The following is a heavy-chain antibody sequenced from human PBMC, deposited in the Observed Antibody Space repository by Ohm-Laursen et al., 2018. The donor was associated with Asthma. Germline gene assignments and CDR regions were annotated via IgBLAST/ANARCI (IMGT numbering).Heavy chain of an antibody. CDR1: GFTFSTYG. V-gene: IGHV3-30*03. Sequence: SLRLSCAASGFTFSTYGMHWVRQAPGKGLEWVAIISYDGSNKYYADSVKGRFTISRDNSKNTLFLQMNSLRPDDTAVYYCARRDFSGGDTNAAFDIWGQGTMVAVSS. D-gene: IGHD2-21*02. CDR2: ISYDGSNK. J-gene: IGHJ3*02. CDR3: ARRDFSGGDTNAAFDI.